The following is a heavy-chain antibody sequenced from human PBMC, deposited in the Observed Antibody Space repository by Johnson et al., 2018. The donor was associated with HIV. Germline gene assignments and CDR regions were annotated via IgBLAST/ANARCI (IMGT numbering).Heavy chain of an antibody. V-gene: IGHV3-13*01. Sequence: VQLVESGGGVVRPGGSLRLSCAASGFTFSSYDMHWVRQVTGKGLEWVSSIGSAGDTYYADSVKGRFTISRDNSKNTLYLQMNSLSDENTAGYYCARDSTPWGDDYVDYAFDIWGQGTMVTVSS. CDR2: IGSAGDT. CDR3: ARDSTPWGDDYVDYAFDI. J-gene: IGHJ3*02. CDR1: GFTFSSYD. D-gene: IGHD4-17*01.